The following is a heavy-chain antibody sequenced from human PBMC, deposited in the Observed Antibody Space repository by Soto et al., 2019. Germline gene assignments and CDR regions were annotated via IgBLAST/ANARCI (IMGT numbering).Heavy chain of an antibody. CDR1: GWSFSGYY. V-gene: IGHV4-34*01. CDR3: ARGLTTATTVRYFDY. CDR2: INDSGST. D-gene: IGHD4-17*01. J-gene: IGHJ4*02. Sequence: QVQLQQWGAGLLKPSETLSLTCAVYGWSFSGYYWSWIRQPPGEGLEWIGEINDSGSTNYNPSLKSRVTISVDMSKNQFSLKLSSVTAADTAAYHCARGLTTATTVRYFDYWGQGALVTVSS.